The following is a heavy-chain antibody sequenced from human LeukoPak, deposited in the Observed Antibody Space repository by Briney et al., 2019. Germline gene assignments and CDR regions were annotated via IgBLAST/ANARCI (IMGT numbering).Heavy chain of an antibody. D-gene: IGHD3-3*01. Sequence: ASVKVSCKASGYTFTGYCMHWVRQAPGQGLEWMGWINPNSGGTNYAQKFQGRVTMTRDTSISTAYMELSRLRSDDTAVYYCARDPTLRDFWSGYLGGWFDPWGQGTLVTVSS. CDR3: ARDPTLRDFWSGYLGGWFDP. CDR1: GYTFTGYC. CDR2: INPNSGGT. J-gene: IGHJ5*02. V-gene: IGHV1-2*02.